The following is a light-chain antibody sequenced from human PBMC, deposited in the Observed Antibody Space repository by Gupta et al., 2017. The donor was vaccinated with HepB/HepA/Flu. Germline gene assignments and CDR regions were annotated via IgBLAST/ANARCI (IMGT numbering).Light chain of an antibody. CDR2: GNS. V-gene: IGLV1-40*01. CDR1: SSNIGAGYD. CDR3: QSYDSSLSGSV. J-gene: IGLJ2*01. Sequence: QSVLTQTLRMSGTSGQRMTLRRTGQSSNIGAGYDVHWYQQLPGTAPKLLIYGNSNRPSGVPDRFSGSKSGTSASLAITGLQAEDEADYYCQSYDSSLSGSVFGGGTKLTVL.